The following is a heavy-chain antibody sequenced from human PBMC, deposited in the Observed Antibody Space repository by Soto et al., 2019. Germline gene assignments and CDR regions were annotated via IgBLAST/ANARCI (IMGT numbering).Heavy chain of an antibody. CDR1: GDSVSGASYY. D-gene: IGHD3-22*01. CDR2: IYYSGST. J-gene: IGHJ4*02. V-gene: IGHV4-61*01. CDR3: ARYYFDRNYFDY. Sequence: LSLTCTVSGDSVSGASYYWGWIRQPPGRGLEWIGYIYYSGSTTYNPSLKSRVTISVDTSKKQFSLKVSSVTAADTAVYYCARYYFDRNYFDYWGQGALVTVSS.